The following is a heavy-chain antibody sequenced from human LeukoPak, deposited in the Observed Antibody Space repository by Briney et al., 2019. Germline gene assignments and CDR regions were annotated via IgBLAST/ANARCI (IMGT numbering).Heavy chain of an antibody. V-gene: IGHV3-48*01. D-gene: IGHD6-6*01. Sequence: GGSLRLSCAASGFTFSSYSMNWVRQAPGKGLEWVSYISSSSSTIYYADSVKGRFTISRDNAKNSLYLQMNSLRAEDTAVYYCARSSSSPLVYMDVWGKGTTVTVSS. CDR1: GFTFSSYS. CDR3: ARSSSSPLVYMDV. J-gene: IGHJ6*03. CDR2: ISSSSSTI.